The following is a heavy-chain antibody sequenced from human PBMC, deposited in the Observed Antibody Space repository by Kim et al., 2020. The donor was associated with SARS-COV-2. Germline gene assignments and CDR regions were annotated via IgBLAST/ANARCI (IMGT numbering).Heavy chain of an antibody. CDR3: AKWGLGELSRGDGY. D-gene: IGHD3-16*02. CDR2: ISVDGSKT. Sequence: GGSLRLSCAASGFTFSSYAMSWVRQAPGKGLEWVSSISVDGSKTYYADSVKGRFTISRDNSKNTLHLQMNSLRAEDTAVYYCAKWGLGELSRGDGYWGQGTLVTVSS. CDR1: GFTFSSYA. J-gene: IGHJ4*02. V-gene: IGHV3-23*01.